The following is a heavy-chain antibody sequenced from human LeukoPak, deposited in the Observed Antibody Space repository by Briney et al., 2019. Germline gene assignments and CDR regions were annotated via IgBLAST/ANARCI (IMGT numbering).Heavy chain of an antibody. CDR3: ARDSSGPRPDQLDY. D-gene: IGHD3-22*01. J-gene: IGHJ4*02. V-gene: IGHV1-2*02. CDR1: GYTFTGYY. Sequence: ASVKVSCKASGYTFTGYYMHWVRQAPGQGLEWMGWINPNSGGTNYAQKFQGRVTMTRDTSISTAYMELSRLRSDDTPAYYCARDSSGPRPDQLDYWGQGTLVTVSS. CDR2: INPNSGGT.